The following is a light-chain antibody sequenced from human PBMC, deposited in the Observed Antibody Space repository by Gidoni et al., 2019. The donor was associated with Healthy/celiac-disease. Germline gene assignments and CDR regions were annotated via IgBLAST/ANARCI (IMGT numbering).Light chain of an antibody. Sequence: DIHVTQSPSTLSASVGDRVIITCRTSQSANIWLAWYQQKPGKAPKVLSYAASDLQSGVPSRFSGSGSGTEFTLTINNLQPDDFATYYCQQYNNFRTFGQGTRVDIK. CDR1: QSANIW. V-gene: IGKV1-5*03. J-gene: IGKJ1*01. CDR2: AAS. CDR3: QQYNNFRT.